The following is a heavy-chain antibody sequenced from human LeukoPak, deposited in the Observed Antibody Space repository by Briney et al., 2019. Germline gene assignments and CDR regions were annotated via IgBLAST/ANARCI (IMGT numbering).Heavy chain of an antibody. Sequence: GGSLRLSCAASGFTFSSYAMSWVPQAPGKGLEWVSAISGSGGSTYYADSVKGRFTISRDNSKNTLYLQMNSLRAEDTAVYYCAKDPEYYYDSSGYNYFDYWGQGTLVTVSS. CDR2: ISGSGGST. J-gene: IGHJ4*02. CDR3: AKDPEYYYDSSGYNYFDY. CDR1: GFTFSSYA. D-gene: IGHD3-22*01. V-gene: IGHV3-23*01.